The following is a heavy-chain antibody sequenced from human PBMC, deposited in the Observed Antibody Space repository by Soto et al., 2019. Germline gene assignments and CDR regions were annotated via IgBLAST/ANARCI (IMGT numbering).Heavy chain of an antibody. V-gene: IGHV4-4*07. CDR3: AREGSYSAYNFAHGIQLWSFDF. CDR2: IFSSGST. J-gene: IGHJ4*02. CDR1: GGSINTFY. Sequence: SETLSLTCTVSGGSINTFYWSWVRQPAGKGLEWIGRIFSSGSTSFNPSLESRVAISVDTSKNHFSLNLSSVTAADMAVYYCAREGSYSAYNFAHGIQLWSFDFWGQGALVTVSS. D-gene: IGHD5-12*01.